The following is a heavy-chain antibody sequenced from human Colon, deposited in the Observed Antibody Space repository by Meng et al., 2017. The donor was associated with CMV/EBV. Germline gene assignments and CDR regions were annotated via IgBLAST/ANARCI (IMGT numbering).Heavy chain of an antibody. V-gene: IGHV3-30*02. CDR3: AKAGYSESYHDAFDI. CDR1: GFTFNTYG. Sequence: GESLKISCAASGFTFNTYGMNWVRQAPGKGLDWVAFIRYDESDKYYADSVKGRFTISRDNSKNTLYLQMNSLGVEDTAIYYCAKAGYSESYHDAFDIWGQGTMVTVSS. CDR2: IRYDESDK. J-gene: IGHJ3*02. D-gene: IGHD1-26*01.